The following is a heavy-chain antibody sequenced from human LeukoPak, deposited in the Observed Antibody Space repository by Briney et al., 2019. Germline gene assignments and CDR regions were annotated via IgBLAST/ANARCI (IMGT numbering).Heavy chain of an antibody. CDR3: ARRGGYSYGYSFDY. V-gene: IGHV4-59*01. J-gene: IGHJ4*02. CDR1: GGSISSYY. CDR2: IYYSGST. Sequence: SETLSLTCTVSGGSISSYYWSWLRQPPGKGLEWIGYIYYSGSTTYNPSLKSRVTISVDTSKNQFSMNLSSVDAAAMAVYYCARRGGYSYGYSFDYWGQGTLVTVSS. D-gene: IGHD5-18*01.